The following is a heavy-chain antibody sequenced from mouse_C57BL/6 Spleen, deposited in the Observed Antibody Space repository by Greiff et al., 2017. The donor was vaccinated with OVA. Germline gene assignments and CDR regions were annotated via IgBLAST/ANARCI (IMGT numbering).Heavy chain of an antibody. J-gene: IGHJ1*03. D-gene: IGHD4-1*01. V-gene: IGHV1-62-2*01. CDR3: ARHEDTGAALHWYFDV. CDR1: GYTFTEYT. CDR2: FYPGSGSI. Sequence: VQLQQSGAELVKPGASVKLSCKASGYTFTEYTIHWVKQRSGQGLELIGWFYPGSGSIKYNEKFKDKATLTADKSSSTVYMELSRLTSEDSAVYFCARHEDTGAALHWYFDVWGTGTTVTVSS.